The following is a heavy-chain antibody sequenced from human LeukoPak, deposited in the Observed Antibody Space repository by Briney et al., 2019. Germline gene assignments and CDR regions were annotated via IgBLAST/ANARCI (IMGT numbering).Heavy chain of an antibody. J-gene: IGHJ4*02. D-gene: IGHD4-17*01. CDR2: IYYSGST. CDR1: GCSIRSYY. CDR3: ARCPYGDYFDY. Sequence: SETLSLTCTVSGCSIRSYYLSWIRPPPGKGLEWIGYIYYSGSTNYNPSLKSRVTISVDTSKNQFSLKLSSVTAADTAVYYCARCPYGDYFDYWGQGTLVTVSS. V-gene: IGHV4-59*01.